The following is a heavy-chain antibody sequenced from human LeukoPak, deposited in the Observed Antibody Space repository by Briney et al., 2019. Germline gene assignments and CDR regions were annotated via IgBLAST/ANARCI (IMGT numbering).Heavy chain of an antibody. Sequence: KPGGSLRLSCAASGFTLSDYHMSWIRQAPGMGLEWVSYISAGGSTISYADSVKGRFIISRDNPKDSLYLQMNSLRAEDTALYYCARHTIAGYRRGLDYWGQGTLVTVSS. J-gene: IGHJ4*02. CDR3: ARHTIAGYRRGLDY. D-gene: IGHD6-13*01. V-gene: IGHV3-11*01. CDR1: GFTLSDYH. CDR2: ISAGGSTI.